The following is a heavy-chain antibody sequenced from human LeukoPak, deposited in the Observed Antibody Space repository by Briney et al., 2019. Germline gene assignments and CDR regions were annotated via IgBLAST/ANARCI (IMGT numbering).Heavy chain of an antibody. J-gene: IGHJ4*02. D-gene: IGHD4-11*01. Sequence: PGGSLRLSCTASGFTFGDYAMSWVRQAPGKGLEWVGFIRSKAYGGTTEYAASVKGRFTISRDDSKSIAYLQMNSLKTEDTAVYYCTRGAPNSNYEDYFDYWGQGTLVTVSS. CDR2: IRSKAYGGTT. CDR1: GFTFGDYA. V-gene: IGHV3-49*04. CDR3: TRGAPNSNYEDYFDY.